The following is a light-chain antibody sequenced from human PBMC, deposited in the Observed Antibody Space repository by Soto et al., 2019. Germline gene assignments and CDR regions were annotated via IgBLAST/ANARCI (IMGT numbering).Light chain of an antibody. CDR1: QDISSW. CDR2: AAS. V-gene: IGKV1-12*01. J-gene: IGKJ5*01. Sequence: DIQMTQSPSSVSASVGDRVTITCGASQDISSWLAWYQQKPGKAPKIMIYAASSLQGGVPSRFSGSGSGTEFTLTISSLQPEDFATYYCQQASSFPPTFGQGTRLEIK. CDR3: QQASSFPPT.